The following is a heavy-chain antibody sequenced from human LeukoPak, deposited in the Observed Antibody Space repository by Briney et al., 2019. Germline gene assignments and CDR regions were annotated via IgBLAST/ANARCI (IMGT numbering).Heavy chain of an antibody. Sequence: PGGSLRLSCAASGFTFSDYYMSWIRQAPGKGLEWVSYISSSGSYTNYADSVKGRFTISRDNAKNSLYLQMNSLRAEDTAVYYCARVRSYGSYYFDYWGQGTLVTVSS. V-gene: IGHV3-11*06. J-gene: IGHJ4*02. CDR2: ISSSGSYT. CDR1: GFTFSDYY. D-gene: IGHD5-18*01. CDR3: ARVRSYGSYYFDY.